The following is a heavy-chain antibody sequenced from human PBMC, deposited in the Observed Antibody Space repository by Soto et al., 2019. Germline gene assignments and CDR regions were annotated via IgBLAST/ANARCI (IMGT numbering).Heavy chain of an antibody. V-gene: IGHV4-30-2*01. CDR1: GGSISSGGYS. Sequence: SETLSLTCAVSGGSISSGGYSWSWIRQPPGKGLEWIGYIYHSGSTYYNPSLKSRVTISVDKSKNQFSLKLSSVTAADTAVYYCARLSVAGTVFDYWGQGTLVTVSS. CDR3: ARLSVAGTVFDY. CDR2: IYHSGST. D-gene: IGHD6-19*01. J-gene: IGHJ4*02.